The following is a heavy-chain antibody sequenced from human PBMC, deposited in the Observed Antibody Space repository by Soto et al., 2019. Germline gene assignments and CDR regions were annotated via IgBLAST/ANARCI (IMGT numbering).Heavy chain of an antibody. J-gene: IGHJ4*02. CDR3: ARDSGTSYKYFDS. Sequence: GGFLRLSCATSGFTFSSHGMYWVRQAPGKGLEWVALIWYDGSDKYYADSVKGRFTISKDNAKTTLYLQMNDLRAEDTAVYYCARDSGTSYKYFDSWGQGALVTVSS. CDR1: GFTFSSHG. D-gene: IGHD1-26*01. CDR2: IWYDGSDK. V-gene: IGHV3-33*07.